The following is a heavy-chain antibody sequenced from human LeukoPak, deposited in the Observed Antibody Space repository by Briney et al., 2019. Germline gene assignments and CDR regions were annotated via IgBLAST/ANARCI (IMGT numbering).Heavy chain of an antibody. J-gene: IGHJ5*01. CDR3: ARERQLVS. CDR2: ISYDGSNK. CDR1: GFTFSSYA. V-gene: IGHV3-30-3*01. Sequence: GGSLRLSCAASGFTFSSYAMHWVRQAPGKGLEWVAVISYDGSNKYYADSVKGRFTISRDNSKNTLYLQMNSLRAEDTAVYYCARERQLVSWGQGTLVTVSS. D-gene: IGHD6-13*01.